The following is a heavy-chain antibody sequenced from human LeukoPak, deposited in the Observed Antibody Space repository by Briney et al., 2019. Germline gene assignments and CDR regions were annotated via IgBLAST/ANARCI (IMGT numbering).Heavy chain of an antibody. Sequence: ASVKVSCKVSGYTFTSYDINWVRQATGQGLEWMGWMNPNSGNTGYAQKFQGRVTMTRNTSISTAYMELSSLRSEDTAVYYCASSQGNPASYYYYGMDVWGQGTTVTVSS. V-gene: IGHV1-8*01. CDR3: ASSQGNPASYYYYGMDV. CDR2: MNPNSGNT. CDR1: GYTFTSYD. J-gene: IGHJ6*02. D-gene: IGHD4-23*01.